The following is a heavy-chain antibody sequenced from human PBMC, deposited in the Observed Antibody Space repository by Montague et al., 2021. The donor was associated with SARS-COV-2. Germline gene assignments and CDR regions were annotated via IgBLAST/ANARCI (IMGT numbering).Heavy chain of an antibody. D-gene: IGHD3-10*01. CDR2: ISYDGSNK. J-gene: IGHJ3*02. Sequence: SLRLSCAASGFTFSSYAMHWVRQAPGKGLEWVAVISYDGSNKYYADSVKGRFTISRDNYKNTLYLQMNSLRAEDTAVYYCARAAQKQYVLLWFGELLHDAFDIWGQGTMVTVSS. CDR3: ARAAQKQYVLLWFGELLHDAFDI. V-gene: IGHV3-30-3*01. CDR1: GFTFSSYA.